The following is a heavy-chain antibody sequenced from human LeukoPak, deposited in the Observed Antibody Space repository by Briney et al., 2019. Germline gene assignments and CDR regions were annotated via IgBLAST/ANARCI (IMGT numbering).Heavy chain of an antibody. CDR2: IRYDGSNK. J-gene: IGHJ4*02. Sequence: GGSLRLSCAASGFTFSSYGMHWVRQAPGKGLEWVAFIRYDGSNKYYADSVKGRFTISRDNSKNTLYLQMNSLRAEDTAVYYCARGGRYYYYDSSGYSFDYWGQGTLVTVSS. CDR3: ARGGRYYYYDSSGYSFDY. V-gene: IGHV3-30*02. CDR1: GFTFSSYG. D-gene: IGHD3-22*01.